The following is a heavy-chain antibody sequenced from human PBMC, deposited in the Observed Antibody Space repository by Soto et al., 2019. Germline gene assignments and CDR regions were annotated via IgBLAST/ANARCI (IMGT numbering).Heavy chain of an antibody. CDR1: GGSISSYY. CDR2: IYYSGST. D-gene: IGHD6-13*01. Sequence: SETLSLTCTVSGGSISSYYWSWIRQPPGKGLEWIGYIYYSGSTNCNPSLKSRVTISVDTSKNQFSLKLSSVTAADTAVYYCARDRTGSSWYQNYYYYGMDVWGQGTTVTVSS. J-gene: IGHJ6*02. CDR3: ARDRTGSSWYQNYYYYGMDV. V-gene: IGHV4-59*01.